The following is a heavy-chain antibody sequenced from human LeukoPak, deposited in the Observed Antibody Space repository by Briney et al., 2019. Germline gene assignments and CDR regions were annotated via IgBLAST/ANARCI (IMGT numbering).Heavy chain of an antibody. CDR2: IIPIFGTA. Sequence: ASVKVSCKVSGYTLTDLSVHWVRQAPGQGLEWMGGIIPIFGTANYAQKFQGRVTITTDESTSTAYMELSSLRSEDTAVYYCARDHIEGGFDYWGQGTLVTVSS. V-gene: IGHV1-69*05. CDR3: ARDHIEGGFDY. CDR1: GYTLTDLS. D-gene: IGHD1-26*01. J-gene: IGHJ4*02.